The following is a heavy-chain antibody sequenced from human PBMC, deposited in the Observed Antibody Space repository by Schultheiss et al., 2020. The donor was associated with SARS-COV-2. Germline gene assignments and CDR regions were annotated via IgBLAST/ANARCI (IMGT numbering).Heavy chain of an antibody. Sequence: SETLSLTCAVYGGSFSGYYWSWIRQPPGKGLEWIGYIYYSGSTNYNPSLKSRVTISVDTSKNQFSLKLSSVTAADTAVYYCARALGYCSSTSCYSSFQHWGQGTLVTVSS. D-gene: IGHD2-2*02. CDR3: ARALGYCSSTSCYSSFQH. J-gene: IGHJ1*01. CDR2: IYYSGST. CDR1: GGSFSGYY. V-gene: IGHV4-59*01.